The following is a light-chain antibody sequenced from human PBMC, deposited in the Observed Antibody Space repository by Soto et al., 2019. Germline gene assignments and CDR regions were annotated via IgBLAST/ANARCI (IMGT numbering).Light chain of an antibody. CDR1: SSDVGGYNY. CDR2: DVS. J-gene: IGLJ3*02. CDR3: CSYAGNSLWV. V-gene: IGLV2-11*01. Sequence: QSALTQPRSVSGSPGQSVTISCTGTSSDVGGYNYVSWYQQHPGKAPKFMIYDVSKRPSGVPDRFSGPKSGNTASLTISGLQAEDEADYYCCSYAGNSLWVFGGGTKLTVL.